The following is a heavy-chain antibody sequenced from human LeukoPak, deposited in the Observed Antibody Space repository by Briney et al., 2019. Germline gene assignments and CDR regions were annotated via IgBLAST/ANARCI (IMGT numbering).Heavy chain of an antibody. CDR1: GFTFSRYW. V-gene: IGHV3-74*03. J-gene: IGHJ3*02. CDR3: ARDLAWDAFDI. Sequence: GGSLRLSCAASGFTFSRYWMHWVRQAPGKGLMWVSRISPDGSTTLYADSVKGRFTISRDNAKNTLYLQMNSLRAEDTAVYYCARDLAWDAFDIWGQGTMVTVSS. CDR2: ISPDGSTT.